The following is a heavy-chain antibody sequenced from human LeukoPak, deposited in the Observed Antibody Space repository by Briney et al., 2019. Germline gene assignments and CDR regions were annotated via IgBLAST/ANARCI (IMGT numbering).Heavy chain of an antibody. CDR2: ISAYNGNT. J-gene: IGHJ4*02. V-gene: IGHV1-18*01. CDR1: GYTFTSYG. D-gene: IGHD5-18*01. Sequence: ASVKVSCKASGYTFTSYGISWVRQAPGQGLDWMGWISAYNGNTNYAQKLQGRVTMTTDTSTSTAYMELRSLRSDDTAVYYCARDSYSYGYLYYFDYWGQGTLVTVSS. CDR3: ARDSYSYGYLYYFDY.